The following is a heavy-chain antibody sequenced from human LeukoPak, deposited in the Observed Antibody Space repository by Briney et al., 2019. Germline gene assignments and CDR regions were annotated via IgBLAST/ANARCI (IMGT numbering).Heavy chain of an antibody. Sequence: PGGSLRLSCAASGFTLSSYWMHWVRQAPGKGLVWVSRIKSDGSSIMYADSVRGRFTISRDNAKNTLYLQMNSLRAEDTAVYYCARDLDYGGRSNFDHWGQGTLVTVSS. V-gene: IGHV3-74*03. J-gene: IGHJ4*02. CDR3: ARDLDYGGRSNFDH. CDR2: IKSDGSSI. CDR1: GFTLSSYW. D-gene: IGHD4-23*01.